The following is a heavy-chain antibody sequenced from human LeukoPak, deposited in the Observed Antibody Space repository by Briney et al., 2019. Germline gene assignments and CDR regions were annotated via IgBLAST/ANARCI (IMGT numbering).Heavy chain of an antibody. CDR2: IWYDGSNK. CDR3: ARALAAGTYYYCGMDV. J-gene: IGHJ6*02. D-gene: IGHD6-13*01. V-gene: IGHV3-33*01. CDR1: GFTFSSYG. Sequence: GGSLRLSCAASGFTFSSYGMHWVRQAPGKGLEGVAVIWYDGSNKYYADSVKGRFTISRDNSKNTLYLQMNSLRAEDTAVYYCARALAAGTYYYCGMDVWGQGTTVTVSS.